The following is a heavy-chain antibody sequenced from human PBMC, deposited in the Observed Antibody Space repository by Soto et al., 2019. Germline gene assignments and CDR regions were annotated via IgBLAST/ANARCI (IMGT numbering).Heavy chain of an antibody. CDR2: ISHDGSNK. CDR1: GFTFSSYG. D-gene: IGHD6-25*01. CDR3: AKNRLANSPYYYYYYGMDV. V-gene: IGHV3-30*18. J-gene: IGHJ6*02. Sequence: PGGSLRLSCAASGFTFSSYGMHWVRQAPGKGLEGVAVISHDGSNKFYVDSVKGRFTISRDKSKNTLYLQMDSLRDEDTAVYYCAKNRLANSPYYYYYYGMDVWGQGTTVTVSS.